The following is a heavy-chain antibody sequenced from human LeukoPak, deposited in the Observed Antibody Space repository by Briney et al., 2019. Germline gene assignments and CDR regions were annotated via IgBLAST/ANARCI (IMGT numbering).Heavy chain of an antibody. Sequence: ASVKVSCKASGGTFSSYAISWVRQAPGQGLEWMGWMNPNSGNTGYAQKFQGRVTMTRNTSISTAYMELSSLRSEDTAVYYCASWNYGSGSYSGYMDVWGKGTTVTVSS. CDR3: ASWNYGSGSYSGYMDV. D-gene: IGHD3-10*01. V-gene: IGHV1-8*02. J-gene: IGHJ6*03. CDR1: GGTFSSYA. CDR2: MNPNSGNT.